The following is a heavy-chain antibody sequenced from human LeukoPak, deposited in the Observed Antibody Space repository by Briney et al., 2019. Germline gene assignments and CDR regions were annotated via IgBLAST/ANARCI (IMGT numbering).Heavy chain of an antibody. Sequence: KTGGSLRLSCAASGFTFSSYSMNWVRQAPGKGLEWVSSISSSSSYIYYADSVKGRFTISRDNAKNSLYLQMNSLRAEDTAVYYCARARYPAAAVNWFDPWGQGTLVTVSS. CDR1: GFTFSSYS. CDR2: ISSSSSYI. J-gene: IGHJ5*02. CDR3: ARARYPAAAVNWFDP. D-gene: IGHD6-13*01. V-gene: IGHV3-21*01.